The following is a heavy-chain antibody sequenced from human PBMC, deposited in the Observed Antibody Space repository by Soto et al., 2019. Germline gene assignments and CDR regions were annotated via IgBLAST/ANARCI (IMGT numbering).Heavy chain of an antibody. CDR2: INPNSGGT. CDR3: ARGLVSSSWYEDY. Sequence: ASVKVSCKASGYTFTGYYMHWVRQAPGQGLEWMGWINPNSGGTNYAQKFQGWVTMTRDTSISTAYMELSSLRSEDTAVYYCARGLVSSSWYEDYWGQGTLVTVSS. V-gene: IGHV1-2*04. J-gene: IGHJ4*02. CDR1: GYTFTGYY. D-gene: IGHD6-13*01.